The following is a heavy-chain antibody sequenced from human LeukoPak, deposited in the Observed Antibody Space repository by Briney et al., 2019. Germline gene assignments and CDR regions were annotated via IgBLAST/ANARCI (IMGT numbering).Heavy chain of an antibody. Sequence: PSETLSLTCAVSGGSISSGGYSWSWIRQPPGKGLEWIGYIYHSGSTYYNPSLKSRVTISVDRSKNQFSLKLSSVTAADTAVYYCARAAFEGPFDYWSQGTLVTVSS. CDR1: GGSISSGGYS. CDR3: ARAAFEGPFDY. V-gene: IGHV4-30-2*01. D-gene: IGHD3-3*02. CDR2: IYHSGST. J-gene: IGHJ4*02.